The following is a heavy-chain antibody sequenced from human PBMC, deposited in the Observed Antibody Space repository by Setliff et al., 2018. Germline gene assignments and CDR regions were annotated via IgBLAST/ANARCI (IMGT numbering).Heavy chain of an antibody. CDR3: ARDMGQPYYFES. D-gene: IGHD1-1*01. Sequence: SSETLSLTCTVSGGSISSSSHHWGWIRQPPGKGLEWIGSIYYTGSTYYNPSLKSRVTMSVDTSKRQFSLKLGSATAADTAVYYCARDMGQPYYFESWGLGTLVTVSS. V-gene: IGHV4-39*07. CDR1: GGSISSSSHH. J-gene: IGHJ4*02. CDR2: IYYTGST.